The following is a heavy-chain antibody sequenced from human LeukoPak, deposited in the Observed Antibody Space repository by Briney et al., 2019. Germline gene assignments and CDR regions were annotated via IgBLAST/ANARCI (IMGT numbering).Heavy chain of an antibody. CDR2: ISYDGSNK. V-gene: IGHV3-30*09. CDR1: GFTFSSYD. Sequence: GSLRLSCAASGFTFSSYDMHWVRQAPGKGLXXVAVISYDGSNKYYADSVKGRFAISRDNSKNTVYLQMNSLRVEDTAVYYCARANTPFADYWGQGTLVTVSS. D-gene: IGHD2-2*02. CDR3: ARANTPFADY. J-gene: IGHJ4*02.